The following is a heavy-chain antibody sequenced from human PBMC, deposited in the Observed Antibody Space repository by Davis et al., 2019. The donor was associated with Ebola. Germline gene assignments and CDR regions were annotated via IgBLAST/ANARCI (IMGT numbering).Heavy chain of an antibody. CDR3: ARDTKAAHAP. CDR2: ISSSSSTI. Sequence: GESLKISCAASGFTFSSYSMNWVRQAPGKGLEWVSYISSSSSTIYYADSVKGRFTISRDNAKNSLYLQMNSLRAEDTAVYYCARDTKAAHAPWGQGTLVTVSS. J-gene: IGHJ5*02. CDR1: GFTFSSYS. D-gene: IGHD6-6*01. V-gene: IGHV3-48*04.